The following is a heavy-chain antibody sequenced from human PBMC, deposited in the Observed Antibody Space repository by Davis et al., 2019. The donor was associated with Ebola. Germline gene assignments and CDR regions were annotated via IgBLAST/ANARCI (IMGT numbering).Heavy chain of an antibody. CDR3: AKIFFGTRAIDYGDY. CDR1: GFTFDDYA. V-gene: IGHV3-23*01. D-gene: IGHD3-3*01. Sequence: GESLKISCAASGFTFDDYAMHWVRQAPGKGLEWVSAISGSGGSTYYADSVKGRFTISRDNSKNTLYLQMNSLRAEDTAIYYCAKIFFGTRAIDYGDYWGQGTLVTVSS. CDR2: ISGSGGST. J-gene: IGHJ4*02.